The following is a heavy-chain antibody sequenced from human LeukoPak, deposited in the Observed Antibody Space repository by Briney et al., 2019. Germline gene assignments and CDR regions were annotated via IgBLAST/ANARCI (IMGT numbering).Heavy chain of an antibody. CDR1: GFSFSSEN. J-gene: IGHJ4*02. CDR3: ARDKDYGFTY. CDR2: ITGSGSGI. V-gene: IGHV3-48*01. D-gene: IGHD4-17*01. Sequence: PGGSLRLSCAASGFSFSSENMNWVRQAPGKGPEWISWITGSGSGIIYADPVKGRFTIARDNSKNSLFLQMSSLRVEDTAVHYCARDKDYGFTYWGQGTLVTVSS.